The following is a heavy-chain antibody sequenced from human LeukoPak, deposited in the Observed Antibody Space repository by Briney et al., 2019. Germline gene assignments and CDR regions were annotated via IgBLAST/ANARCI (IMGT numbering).Heavy chain of an antibody. CDR3: ARTTEAHSWRTRYYDYYMDV. D-gene: IGHD6-13*01. CDR1: GGSINSY. V-gene: IGHV4-59*01. CDR2: IYYSGST. J-gene: IGHJ6*03. Sequence: SETLSLTCTVSGGSINSYWSWIRQPPGKGLEWIGYIYYSGSTNYNPSLKSRVTISVDTSKNQFSLKLSSVTAADTAVYYCARTTEAHSWRTRYYDYYMDVWGKGTTVTVSS.